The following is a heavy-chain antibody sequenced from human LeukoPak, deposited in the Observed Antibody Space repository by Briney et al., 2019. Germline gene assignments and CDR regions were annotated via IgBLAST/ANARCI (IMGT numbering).Heavy chain of an antibody. CDR3: AKNPYYDFWGGYPYYNWFDP. J-gene: IGHJ5*02. V-gene: IGHV3-23*01. CDR1: GFTFSSYS. D-gene: IGHD3-3*01. CDR2: ISSSGDAT. Sequence: GGSLRLSCAASGFTFSSYSMNWVRQAPGKGLEWVSLISSSGDATYYADSVKGRFTISRDNSKNTLYLQMNSLRAEDTAVYYCAKNPYYDFWGGYPYYNWFDPWGQGTLVTVSS.